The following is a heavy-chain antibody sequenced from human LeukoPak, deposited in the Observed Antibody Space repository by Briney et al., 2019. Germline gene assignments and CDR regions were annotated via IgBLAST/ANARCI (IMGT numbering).Heavy chain of an antibody. CDR1: GFTFSSYA. J-gene: IGHJ4*02. CDR2: ISYDGSNK. V-gene: IGHV3-30*04. CDR3: AGAYSYGYVPLDY. Sequence: PGGSLRLSCAASGFTFSSYAMHWVRQAPGKGLEWVAVISYDGSNKYYADSVKGRFTISRDNSKNTLYLQMNSLRAEDTAVYYCAGAYSYGYVPLDYWGQGTLVTVSS. D-gene: IGHD5-18*01.